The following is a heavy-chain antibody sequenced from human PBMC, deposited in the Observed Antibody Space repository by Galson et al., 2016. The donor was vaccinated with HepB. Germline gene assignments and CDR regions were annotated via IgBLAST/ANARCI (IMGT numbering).Heavy chain of an antibody. Sequence: SLRLSCAVSGFTFSKYCMSWVRQAPGKGLEWVADITEDGNERYYVDSVKGRFTVSRDNAKNSLYLQMNSLRVDDTAVYYCARDRRGSGWYNDYWGRGTLGTVSS. CDR1: GFTFSKYC. J-gene: IGHJ4*02. V-gene: IGHV3-7*01. CDR3: ARDRRGSGWYNDY. D-gene: IGHD6-19*01. CDR2: ITEDGNER.